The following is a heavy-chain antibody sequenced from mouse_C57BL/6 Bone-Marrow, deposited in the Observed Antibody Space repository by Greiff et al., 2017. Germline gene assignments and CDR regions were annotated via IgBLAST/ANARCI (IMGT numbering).Heavy chain of an antibody. V-gene: IGHV1-81*01. J-gene: IGHJ3*01. CDR2: IYPRSGNT. D-gene: IGHD3-2*02. CDR1: GYTFTSYG. Sequence: QVQLKQSGAELARPGASVKLSCKASGYTFTSYGISWVKQRTGQGLEWIGEIYPRSGNTYYNEKFKGKATLTADKSSSTAYMELRSLTSADSAVYFCARGAQALFAYWGQGTLVTVSA. CDR3: ARGAQALFAY.